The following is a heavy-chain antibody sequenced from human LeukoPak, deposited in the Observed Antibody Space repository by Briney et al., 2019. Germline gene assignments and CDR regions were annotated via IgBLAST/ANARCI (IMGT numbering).Heavy chain of an antibody. CDR2: IYTSGST. CDR1: GGSISSYY. J-gene: IGHJ4*02. V-gene: IGHV4-4*07. D-gene: IGHD1-26*01. Sequence: NTSETLPLTCTVSGGSISSYYWSWIRQPAGKGLEWIGRIYTSGSTNYNPSLKSRVTMSVDTSKNQFSLKLSSVTAADTAVYYCARRSSVGAFDYWGQGTLVTVSS. CDR3: ARRSSVGAFDY.